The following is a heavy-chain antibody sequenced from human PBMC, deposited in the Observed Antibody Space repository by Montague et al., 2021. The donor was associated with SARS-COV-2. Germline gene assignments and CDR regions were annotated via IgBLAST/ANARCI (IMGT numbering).Heavy chain of an antibody. Sequence: SETLSLTCSVSGYFIGTGYYWGWIRQSPGKGLEWIGSNYLHGNAYYNPSLNSRVTITLDTSNNQFSLILTSVTTSDTAVYYCARGRVTRAGFDDWGQGIRVIVSS. J-gene: IGHJ4*02. CDR1: GYFIGTGYY. CDR2: NYLHGNA. D-gene: IGHD2-15*01. CDR3: ARGRVTRAGFDD. V-gene: IGHV4-38-2*02.